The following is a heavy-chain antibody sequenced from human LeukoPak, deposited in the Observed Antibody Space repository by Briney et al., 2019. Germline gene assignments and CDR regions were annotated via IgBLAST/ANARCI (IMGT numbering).Heavy chain of an antibody. CDR2: LRHTGRS. CDR3: VAEMTASAAFDI. CDR1: GDSISSSSHY. V-gene: IGHV4-39*01. J-gene: IGHJ3*02. Sequence: SETLSLTCTVSGDSISSSSHYWGWIRQPPGKTLEWIGSLRHTGRSYSSAALKSRVNISMDMSKSQFSLKLNSVTAADSGVYYCVAEMTASAAFDIWGRGTLVAVSS. D-gene: IGHD2-21*02.